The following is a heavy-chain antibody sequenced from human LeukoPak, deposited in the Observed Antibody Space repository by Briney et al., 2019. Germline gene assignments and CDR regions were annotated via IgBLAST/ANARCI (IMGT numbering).Heavy chain of an antibody. CDR3: ARESSETSYNPLGYMDV. V-gene: IGHV4-4*07. J-gene: IGHJ6*03. CDR2: IFTSGIT. CDR1: GGSISIYY. D-gene: IGHD3-10*01. Sequence: SETLSLTCTVSGGSISIYYWNWIRQPAGKGLEWIGRIFTSGITNYNPSLKSRVTMSVDTSKNQFSLNLSSVTAADTAVYYCARESSETSYNPLGYMDVWGKGTTVTVSS.